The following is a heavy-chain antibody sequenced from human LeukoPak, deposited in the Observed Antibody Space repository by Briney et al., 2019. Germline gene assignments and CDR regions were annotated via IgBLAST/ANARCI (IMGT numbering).Heavy chain of an antibody. D-gene: IGHD6-6*01. CDR2: ISFDGNNQ. J-gene: IGHJ6*03. CDR3: ARDARSSGYYYYYMDV. Sequence: GGSLRLSCAASGFTSSRSAMYWVRQAPGKGLEWVAVISFDGNNQYEADSVKGRFTISRDNSKNTLDLQMNSVRPEDTAVYYCARDARSSGYYYYYMDVWGKGTTVTVSS. V-gene: IGHV3-30*04. CDR1: GFTSSRSA.